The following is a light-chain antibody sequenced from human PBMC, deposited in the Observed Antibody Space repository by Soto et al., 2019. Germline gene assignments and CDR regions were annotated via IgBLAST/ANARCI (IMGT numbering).Light chain of an antibody. V-gene: IGKV1-39*01. J-gene: IGKJ4*01. CDR3: HQSFSAPLT. CDR1: QNIRKY. Sequence: DIQMTQSPSSLSASVGVRVTFTCRASQNIRKYLNWYQQKPGKAPTLLNYTASSLQVGLPSRFSGSGSRTDFTLTITSLQPEDFATYYCHQSFSAPLTFGGGTKVDIK. CDR2: TAS.